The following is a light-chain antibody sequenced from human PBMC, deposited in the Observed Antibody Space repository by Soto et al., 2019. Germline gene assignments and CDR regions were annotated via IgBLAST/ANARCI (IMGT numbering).Light chain of an antibody. CDR3: QQANGFPPLT. CDR2: AAS. Sequence: DIQMTQSPSSVSASVGDRVTITCRASQPVSNWLAWYQQKPGKAPKLLIYAASKLQIGVPSRFSGSGSGTDFTLTISSLQPEDFATYYCQQANGFPPLTFGGGTIVEIK. CDR1: QPVSNW. V-gene: IGKV1-12*01. J-gene: IGKJ4*01.